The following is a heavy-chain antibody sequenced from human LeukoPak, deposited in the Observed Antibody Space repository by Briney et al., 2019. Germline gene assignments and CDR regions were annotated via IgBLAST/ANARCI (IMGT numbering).Heavy chain of an antibody. Sequence: ASVKVSCKVSGYTLTELYMHWVRQAPGKGLEWMGGFDPEDGETIYAQKFQGRVTMTEDTSTDTAYMELSSLRSEDTAVYYCAPYYYDSSGYPRLFDYWGQGTLVTVSS. J-gene: IGHJ4*02. CDR2: FDPEDGET. D-gene: IGHD3-22*01. CDR1: GYTLTELY. V-gene: IGHV1-24*01. CDR3: APYYYDSSGYPRLFDY.